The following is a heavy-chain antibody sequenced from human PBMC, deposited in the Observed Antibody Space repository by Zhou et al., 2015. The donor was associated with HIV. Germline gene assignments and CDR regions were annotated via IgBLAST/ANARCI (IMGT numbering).Heavy chain of an antibody. CDR2: INPSNGIT. D-gene: IGHD2-15*01. CDR1: GYTFTYYY. CDR3: ARWDCSGGSCYCPRQPLTT. V-gene: IGHV1-46*04. Sequence: QVQLVQSGAEVKKPGASVKVSCKASGYTFTYYYMHWVRQAPGQGLEWMGVINPSNGITSQAQGRVILTRDTSTSTVYLEIRSLRSDDTAVYYCARWDCSGGSCYCPRQPLTTWGQGTLVHRLL. J-gene: IGHJ4*02.